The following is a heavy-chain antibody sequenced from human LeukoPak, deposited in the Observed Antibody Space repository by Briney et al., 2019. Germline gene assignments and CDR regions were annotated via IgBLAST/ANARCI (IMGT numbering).Heavy chain of an antibody. Sequence: GRSLRLSCAASGFTFSSYGMHWVRQAPGKGLEWLALIWDDGSKEKYADSVKGRFTISRDNSKNTLYLQMNSLRAEDTAVYYCARSGRGVDSFYFYMDVWGKGTTVTVSS. CDR2: IWDDGSKE. V-gene: IGHV3-33*01. J-gene: IGHJ6*03. CDR1: GFTFSSYG. CDR3: ARSGRGVDSFYFYMDV. D-gene: IGHD3-10*01.